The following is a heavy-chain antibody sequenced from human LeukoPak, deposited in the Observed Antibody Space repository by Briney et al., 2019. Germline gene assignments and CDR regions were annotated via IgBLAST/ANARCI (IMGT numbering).Heavy chain of an antibody. CDR1: GFSLSTSGVG. V-gene: IGHV2-5*05. Sequence: SGPTLVKPTQTLTLTCTFSGFSLSTSGVGVGWIRQPPGKALEWLAIIFWDDDKRYGPFLKSRLTITKDTSKNQVVLTMTNMDPVDTATYYCAHSLPYDHGLDYWGQGTLVTVSS. CDR2: IFWDDDK. J-gene: IGHJ4*02. D-gene: IGHD3-16*01. CDR3: AHSLPYDHGLDY.